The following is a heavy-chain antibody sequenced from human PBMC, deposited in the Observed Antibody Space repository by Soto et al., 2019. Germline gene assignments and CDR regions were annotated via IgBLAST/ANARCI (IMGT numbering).Heavy chain of an antibody. V-gene: IGHV4-34*01. D-gene: IGHD1-26*01. CDR3: ARGRGGSYHNFDY. CDR2: INHSGST. J-gene: IGHJ4*02. Sequence: SETLSLTCAVYGGSFSGYYWSWIRQPPGKGLEWIGEINHSGSTNYNPSLKSRVTISVDTSKNQSSLKLSSVTAADTAVYYCARGRGGSYHNFDYWGQGTLVTVSS. CDR1: GGSFSGYY.